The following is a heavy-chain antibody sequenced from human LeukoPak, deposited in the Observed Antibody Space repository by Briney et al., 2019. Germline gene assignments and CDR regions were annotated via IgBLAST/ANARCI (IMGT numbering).Heavy chain of an antibody. CDR2: VYYSGTT. D-gene: IGHD6-19*01. CDR1: GDSISLSFYY. CDR3: ARGTLYRGWSYYLDF. Sequence: PSETLSLTCSVSGDSISLSFYYWGWIRQPPGKALEGIGSVYYSGTTSYNPSLKSRVTISVDMSKNHFSLRLRSVTAADTAMYYCARGTLYRGWSYYLDFWGQGSQVTVSS. J-gene: IGHJ4*02. V-gene: IGHV4-39*07.